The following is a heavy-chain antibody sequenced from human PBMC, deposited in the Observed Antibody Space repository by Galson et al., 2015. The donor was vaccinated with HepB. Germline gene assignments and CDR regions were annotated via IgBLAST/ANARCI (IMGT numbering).Heavy chain of an antibody. Sequence: SLRLSCAASGFTFSSYAMHWVRQAPGKGLEWVAVISYDGSNRYYADSVKGRFTISRDNSKNTLYLQMNSLRAEDTAVYYCARDFHYDFWSGYYTNFDYWGQGTLVTVSS. CDR2: ISYDGSNR. CDR3: ARDFHYDFWSGYYTNFDY. CDR1: GFTFSSYA. D-gene: IGHD3-3*01. J-gene: IGHJ4*02. V-gene: IGHV3-30-3*01.